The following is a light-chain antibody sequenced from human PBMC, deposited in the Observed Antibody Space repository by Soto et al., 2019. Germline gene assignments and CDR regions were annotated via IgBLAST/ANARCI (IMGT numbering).Light chain of an antibody. V-gene: IGLV2-14*01. CDR2: EVS. CDR3: SSYTNSSPYVV. Sequence: QSALTQPASVSGSPGQSITISCTGTSSDVGGYNYVSWYQQHPGKAPKLMIYEVSNRPSGVSNRFSGSKSGNTASLTISGLQPDDKADYYCSSYTNSSPYVVFGGGTKLTVL. CDR1: SSDVGGYNY. J-gene: IGLJ2*01.